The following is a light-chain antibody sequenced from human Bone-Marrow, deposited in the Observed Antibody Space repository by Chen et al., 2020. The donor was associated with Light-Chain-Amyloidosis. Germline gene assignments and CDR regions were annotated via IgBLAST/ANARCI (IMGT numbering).Light chain of an antibody. V-gene: IGLV3-21*02. Sequence: SYVLPQPSSVSVAPGQTSTLAWGGNNIGSTIVHWYQQIPGQAPLLVGYDDSDRTSGISGRLCGCKAGNAATMTISGVEAGDEAYYYWQVWGRSSDRPVFGGGTKLNVL. CDR1: NIGSTI. J-gene: IGLJ3*02. CDR3: QVWGRSSDRPV. CDR2: DDS.